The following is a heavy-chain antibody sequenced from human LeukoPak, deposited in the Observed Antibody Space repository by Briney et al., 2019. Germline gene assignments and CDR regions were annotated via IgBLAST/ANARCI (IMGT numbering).Heavy chain of an antibody. CDR3: ARVLGIVATMESDY. V-gene: IGHV1-18*01. CDR2: ISAYNGST. J-gene: IGHJ4*02. Sequence: GASVKVSCKASGYTFTSYGISWVRQAPGQGLEWMGWISAYNGSTNYAQKLQGRVTMTTDTSTSTAYMELRSLRSDDTAVYYCARVLGIVATMESDYWGQGTLVTVSS. D-gene: IGHD5-12*01. CDR1: GYTFTSYG.